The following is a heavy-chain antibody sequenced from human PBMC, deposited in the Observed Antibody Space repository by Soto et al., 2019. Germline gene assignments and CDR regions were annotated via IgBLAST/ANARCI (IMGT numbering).Heavy chain of an antibody. CDR3: ARYIAAAGVKHFDY. D-gene: IGHD6-13*01. V-gene: IGHV4-39*01. CDR2: IYYSGST. Sequence: SETLSLTCTVSGGSISSSSYYWGWIRQPPGKGLEWIGSIYYSGSTYYNPSLKSRVTISVDTSKNQFSLKLSSVTAADTAVYYCARYIAAAGVKHFDYWGQGTLVTVSS. J-gene: IGHJ4*02. CDR1: GGSISSSSYY.